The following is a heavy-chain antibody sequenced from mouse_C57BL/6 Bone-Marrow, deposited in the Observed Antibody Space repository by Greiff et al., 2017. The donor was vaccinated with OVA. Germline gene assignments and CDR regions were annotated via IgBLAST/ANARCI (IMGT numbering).Heavy chain of an antibody. Sequence: QVHVKQPGAELVRPGSSVKLSCKASGYTFTSYWMHWVKQRPIQGLEWIGNIDPSDSETHYNQKFKDKATLTVDKSSSTAYMQLSSLTSEDSAVYYCARYTTVVPYYAMDYWGQGTSVTVSS. J-gene: IGHJ4*01. CDR1: GYTFTSYW. V-gene: IGHV1-52*01. CDR3: ARYTTVVPYYAMDY. CDR2: IDPSDSET. D-gene: IGHD1-1*01.